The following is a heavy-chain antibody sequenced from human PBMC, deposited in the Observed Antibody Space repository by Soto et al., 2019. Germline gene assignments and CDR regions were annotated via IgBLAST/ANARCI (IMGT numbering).Heavy chain of an antibody. D-gene: IGHD2-2*01. J-gene: IGHJ4*02. CDR2: ISYDGSNK. CDR3: ARDGGLVVNAEGWLHFDY. Sequence: GGSLRLSCAASGFTFSSYAMHWVRQAPGKGLEWVAVISYDGSNKYYADSVKGRFTISRDNSKNTLYLQMNSLRAEDTAVYYSARDGGLVVNAEGWLHFDYWGQGPLVTVSS. V-gene: IGHV3-30-3*01. CDR1: GFTFSSYA.